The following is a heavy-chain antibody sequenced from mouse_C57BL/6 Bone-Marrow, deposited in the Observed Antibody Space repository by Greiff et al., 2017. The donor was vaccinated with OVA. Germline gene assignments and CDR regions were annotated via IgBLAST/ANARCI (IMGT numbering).Heavy chain of an antibody. CDR1: GFTFSSYG. D-gene: IGHD1-1*01. V-gene: IGHV5-6*01. Sequence: EVQLVESGGDLVKPGGSLKLSCAASGFTFSSYGMSWVRQTPDKRLEWVATISSGGSYTYYPDSVKGRFTISRDNAKNTLYLQMSSLKSEDTAMYYCASGGSSYWFAYWGQGTLVTVAA. J-gene: IGHJ3*01. CDR3: ASGGSSYWFAY. CDR2: ISSGGSYT.